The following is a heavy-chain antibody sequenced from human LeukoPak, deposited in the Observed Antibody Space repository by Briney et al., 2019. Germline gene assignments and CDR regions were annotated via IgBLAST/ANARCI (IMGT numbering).Heavy chain of an antibody. CDR3: ARESTVHFDY. CDR1: GFIFSSYA. J-gene: IGHJ4*02. D-gene: IGHD4-17*01. Sequence: GGSLRLSCAASGFIFSSYAMHWVRQAPGKGLEWVAVISYDGSNKYYADSVKGRFTISRDNSKNTLYLQMNSLRAEDTAVYYCARESTVHFDYWGQGTLVTVSS. CDR2: ISYDGSNK. V-gene: IGHV3-30-3*01.